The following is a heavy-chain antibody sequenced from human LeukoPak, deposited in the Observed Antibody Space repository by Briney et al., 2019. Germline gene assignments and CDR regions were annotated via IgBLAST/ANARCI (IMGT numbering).Heavy chain of an antibody. CDR2: ISAYNGNT. J-gene: IGHJ6*03. V-gene: IGHV1-18*01. D-gene: IGHD1-14*01. CDR1: GYSFTSYG. CDR3: ARERDPGYYYYYMDV. Sequence: ASVKVSCKASGYSFTSYGISWVRQAPGQGLEWMGWISAYNGNTNYAQKLQGRVTMTTDSSTSTAYMELRSLRSDDTAVYYCARERDPGYYYYYMDVWGKGTTVSVSS.